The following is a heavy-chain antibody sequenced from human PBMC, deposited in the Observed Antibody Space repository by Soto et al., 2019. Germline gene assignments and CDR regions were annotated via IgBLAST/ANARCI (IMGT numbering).Heavy chain of an antibody. CDR2: IWYDGSNK. V-gene: IGHV3-33*01. Sequence: PGGFLRLSCAASGFTFSSYGMHWVRQAPGKGLEWVAVIWYDGSNKYYADSVKGRFTISRDNSKNTLYLQMNSLRAEDTAVYYCARDSRGSYYYYMDVWGKGTTVTVSS. CDR1: GFTFSSYG. D-gene: IGHD6-25*01. J-gene: IGHJ6*03. CDR3: ARDSRGSYYYYMDV.